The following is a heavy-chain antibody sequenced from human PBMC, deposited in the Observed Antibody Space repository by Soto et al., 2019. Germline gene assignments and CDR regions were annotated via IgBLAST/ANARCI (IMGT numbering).Heavy chain of an antibody. CDR3: ARFMSSSGWYRP. J-gene: IGHJ5*02. CDR2: IFSNDEK. V-gene: IGHV2-26*01. D-gene: IGHD6-19*01. Sequence: QVTLKESGPVLVKPTETLTLTCTVSGFSLSNARMGVSWIRQPPGKALEWLAHIFSNDEKSYSTSLKSRLTISKDTSKSQVVLTMTNMDPVVTATYYSARFMSSSGWYRPWGQGTLVTVSS. CDR1: GFSLSNARMG.